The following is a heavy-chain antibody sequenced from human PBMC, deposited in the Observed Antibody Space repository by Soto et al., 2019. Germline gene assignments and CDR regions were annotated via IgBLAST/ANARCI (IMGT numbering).Heavy chain of an antibody. CDR3: ARVPDY. Sequence: SETLSLTCTVSGGSIISGDYYWSWIRQPPGKGLEWIGYMYHSGSTYYNPSLKSRVTISIDRSKNQFSLKLSSVTAADTAVYYRARVPDYWGQGILVTVSS. D-gene: IGHD2-2*01. J-gene: IGHJ4*02. CDR2: MYHSGST. CDR1: GGSIISGDYY. V-gene: IGHV4-30-2*01.